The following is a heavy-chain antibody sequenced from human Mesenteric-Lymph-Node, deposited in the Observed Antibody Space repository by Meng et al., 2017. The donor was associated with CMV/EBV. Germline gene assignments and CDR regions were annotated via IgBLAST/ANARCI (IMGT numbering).Heavy chain of an antibody. J-gene: IGHJ4*02. CDR1: GGSISSSNW. V-gene: IGHV4-4*02. D-gene: IGHD5-12*01. Sequence: GSGGSISSSNWWSWVRQPPGKGLEWIGEIYHSGSTNYNPSLKSRITISVDKSKNQFSLKLSSVTAADTAVYYCARRYSGYDYPFDYWGQGALVTVSS. CDR2: IYHSGST. CDR3: ARRYSGYDYPFDY.